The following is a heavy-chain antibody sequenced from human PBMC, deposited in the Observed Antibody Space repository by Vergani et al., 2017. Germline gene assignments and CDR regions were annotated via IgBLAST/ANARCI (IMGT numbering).Heavy chain of an antibody. D-gene: IGHD2-21*01. CDR1: GFSFSNYY. J-gene: IGHJ3*01. CDR2: ISGSGSSI. V-gene: IGHV3-11*04. Sequence: QVQLVESGGGLVKPGGSLRLSCAASGFSFSNYYMTWIRQAPGKGLEWVSYISGSGSSIFYAYSVKGRFTISRDNAYNSLYLQMNSLRAEDTAVYYCARAALHGCGGGGTLDLWGQGTMVTLSP. CDR3: ARAALHGCGGGGTLDL.